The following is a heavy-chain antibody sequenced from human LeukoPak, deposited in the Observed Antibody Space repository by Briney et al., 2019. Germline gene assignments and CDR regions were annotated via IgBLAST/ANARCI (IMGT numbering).Heavy chain of an antibody. Sequence: SETLSLTCTVSGGSISSHYWSWIRQPPGKGLEWIGYIYYSGSTNYNPSLKSRVTISVDTSKNQFSLTLRYVTAADPAVYYCASADVGNSDPFVTWGQGKMGPVS. D-gene: IGHD4-23*01. CDR3: ASADVGNSDPFVT. J-gene: IGHJ3*02. V-gene: IGHV4-59*11. CDR2: IYYSGST. CDR1: GGSISSHY.